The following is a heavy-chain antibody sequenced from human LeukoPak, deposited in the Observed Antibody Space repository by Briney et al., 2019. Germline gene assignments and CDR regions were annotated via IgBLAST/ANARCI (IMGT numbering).Heavy chain of an antibody. V-gene: IGHV4-39*01. Sequence: SETLSLTCTVSGGSISSSSYYWGWIRQPPGKGLGWIGSIYYSGSTYYNPSLKSRVTISVDTSKNQFSLKLSSVTAADTAVYYCARLPLGGIAAAGNYYWGQGTLVTVSS. CDR3: ARLPLGGIAAAGNYY. J-gene: IGHJ4*02. CDR1: GGSISSSSYY. D-gene: IGHD6-13*01. CDR2: IYYSGST.